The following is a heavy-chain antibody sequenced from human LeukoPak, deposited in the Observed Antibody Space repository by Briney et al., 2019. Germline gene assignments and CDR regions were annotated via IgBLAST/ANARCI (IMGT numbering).Heavy chain of an antibody. D-gene: IGHD3-16*02. CDR3: TTGLNDDYVWGSYRYTGNY. CDR1: GFTFSNAW. J-gene: IGHJ4*02. CDR2: IKSKTDGGKT. Sequence: PGGSLRLSCAASGFTFSNAWMSWVRQAPGKGLEWVGRIKSKTDGGKTDYAAPVKGRFTISRDDSKNTLYLQMNSLKTEDTAVYYCTTGLNDDYVWGSYRYTGNYWGQGTLVTVSS. V-gene: IGHV3-15*01.